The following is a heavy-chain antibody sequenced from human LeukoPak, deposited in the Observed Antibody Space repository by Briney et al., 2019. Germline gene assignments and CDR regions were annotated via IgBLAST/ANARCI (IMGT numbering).Heavy chain of an antibody. CDR3: ARGLGARVGAKLSPLYYYYYMDV. CDR2: MYHTGTT. CDR1: GYSVSSGYF. D-gene: IGHD1-26*01. V-gene: IGHV4-38-2*02. Sequence: PSETLSLTCTVSGYSVSSGYFWGWIRQPPGKRLEWIGNMYHTGTTYYNPSLKSRVTITIDTSKNQFSLKLSSVTAADTAVYYCARGLGARVGAKLSPLYYYYYMDVWGKGTTVTVSS. J-gene: IGHJ6*03.